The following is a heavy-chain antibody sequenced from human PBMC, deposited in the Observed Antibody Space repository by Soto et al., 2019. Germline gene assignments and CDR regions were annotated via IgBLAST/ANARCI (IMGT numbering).Heavy chain of an antibody. CDR1: GGSFSGYY. CDR3: ARVWARVARGAFDI. D-gene: IGHD1-26*01. CDR2: INHSGST. J-gene: IGHJ3*02. V-gene: IGHV4-34*01. Sequence: QVQLQQWGAGLLKPSETLSLTCAVYGGSFSGYYWSWIRQPPGKGLEWIGEINHSGSTNYNPSLKSRVTISVDTSKNQFSLKLSSVTAADTAVYYCARVWARVARGAFDIWGQGTMVTVSS.